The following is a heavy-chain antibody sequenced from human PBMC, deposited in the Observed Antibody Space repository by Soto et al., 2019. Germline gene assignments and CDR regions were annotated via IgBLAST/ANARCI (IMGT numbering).Heavy chain of an antibody. Sequence: GGSVRLSCEASGFDFRIYEMNWVRQAPGKGQEWLSYIGSTGSTIYYADSVKGRFTISRDDGKNSVYPQMNTLRAEDTAVYYCARRGYSGYDWGWYFDFWGQGTPVTVSS. CDR3: ARRGYSGYDWGWYFDF. V-gene: IGHV3-48*03. CDR2: IGSTGSTI. D-gene: IGHD5-12*01. CDR1: GFDFRIYE. J-gene: IGHJ4*02.